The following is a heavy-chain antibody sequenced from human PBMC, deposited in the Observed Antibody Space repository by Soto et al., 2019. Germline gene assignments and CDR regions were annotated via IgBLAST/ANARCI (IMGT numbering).Heavy chain of an antibody. V-gene: IGHV3-15*01. CDR3: TTPQWLVHIDY. D-gene: IGHD6-19*01. CDR1: GFTFSNAW. Sequence: LRLSCAASGFTFSNAWMSWVRQAPGKGLEWVGRIKSKTDGGTTDYAAPVKGRFTISRDDSKNTLYLQMNSLKTEDTAVYYCTTPQWLVHIDYWGQGTLVTVSS. J-gene: IGHJ4*02. CDR2: IKSKTDGGTT.